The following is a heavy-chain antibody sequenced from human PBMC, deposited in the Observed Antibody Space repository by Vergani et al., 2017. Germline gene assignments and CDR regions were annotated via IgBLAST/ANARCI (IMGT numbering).Heavy chain of an antibody. CDR3: AKEGDYYYYYYMDV. D-gene: IGHD3-16*01. CDR1: GFTFSDYY. V-gene: IGHV3-11*01. Sequence: QVQLVESGGGLVKPGGSLRLSCAASGFTFSDYYMSWIRQAPGKGLEWVSYISSSGSTIYYADSVKGRFTISRDNSKNTLYLQMNSLRAEDTAVYYCAKEGDYYYYYYMDVWGKGTTVTVSS. CDR2: ISSSGSTI. J-gene: IGHJ6*03.